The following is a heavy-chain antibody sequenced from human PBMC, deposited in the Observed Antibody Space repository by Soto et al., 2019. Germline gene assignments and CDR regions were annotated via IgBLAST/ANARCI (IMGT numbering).Heavy chain of an antibody. CDR3: VCSTWTD. D-gene: IGHD2-21*02. CDR2: IKEDGSET. V-gene: IGHV3-7*01. CDR1: GFTFSSSN. Sequence: GGSLRLSCAASGFTFSSSNMNWVRQAPGKGLEWVANIKEDGSETYYVDSVKGRFTGSRDNAKNSLFLQMNSLRAEDTAVYCCVCSTWTDWGQGTLVTVSS. J-gene: IGHJ4*02.